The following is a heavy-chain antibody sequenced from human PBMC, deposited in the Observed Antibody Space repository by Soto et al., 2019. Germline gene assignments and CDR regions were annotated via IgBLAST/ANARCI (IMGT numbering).Heavy chain of an antibody. J-gene: IGHJ4*02. CDR1: GFTFSSYW. D-gene: IGHD4-17*01. Sequence: GGSLRLSCAASGFTFSSYWMHWVRQAPGKGLVWVSRINSDGSSTSYADSVKGRFTISRDNAKNTLYLQMNSLRAEDTAVYYCARDPDTAGYGDLYDYWGQGTLVTVSS. V-gene: IGHV3-74*01. CDR2: INSDGSST. CDR3: ARDPDTAGYGDLYDY.